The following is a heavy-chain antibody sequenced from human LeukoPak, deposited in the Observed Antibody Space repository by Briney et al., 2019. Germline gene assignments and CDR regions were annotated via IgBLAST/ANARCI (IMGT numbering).Heavy chain of an antibody. Sequence: PGGSLTPSCSPYGSIFASFGLNWARQPQGKGIQWVSYISAGSSNTFYADSVKGRFTISRDDADSSLHLQMNSLSAEDTAVYYCARDAVQAGTPFYFDFWGQGALVTVSS. D-gene: IGHD6-19*01. CDR1: GSIFASFG. J-gene: IGHJ4*02. CDR3: ARDAVQAGTPFYFDF. CDR2: ISAGSSNT. V-gene: IGHV3-48*01.